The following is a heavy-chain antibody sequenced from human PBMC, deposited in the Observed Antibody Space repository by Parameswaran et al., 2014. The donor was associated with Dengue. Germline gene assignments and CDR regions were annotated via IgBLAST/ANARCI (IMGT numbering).Heavy chain of an antibody. CDR3: ATDRPPYYYDSSGPHTALFDY. CDR2: FDPEDGET. J-gene: IGHJ4*02. Sequence: WVRQAPGQGLEWMGGFDPEDGETIYAQKFQGRVTMTEDTSTDTAYMELSSLRSEDTAVYYCATDRPPYYYDSSGPHTALFDYWGRGNPGHRLL. V-gene: IGHV1-24*01. D-gene: IGHD3-22*01.